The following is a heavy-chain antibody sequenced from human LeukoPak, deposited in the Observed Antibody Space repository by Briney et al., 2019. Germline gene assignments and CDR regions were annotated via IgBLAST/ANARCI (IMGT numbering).Heavy chain of an antibody. J-gene: IGHJ4*02. CDR3: ARDVSVVAHWFDY. CDR1: GGSISSYY. V-gene: IGHV4-59*12. CDR2: ISYSGST. D-gene: IGHD2-15*01. Sequence: PSETLSLTCTVSGGSISSYYWSWIRQPPGKGLEWIGYISYSGSTNYNPSLKSRVTMSVDMSRNQFSLKLSSVTAADTAVYYCARDVSVVAHWFDYWGQGTLATVSS.